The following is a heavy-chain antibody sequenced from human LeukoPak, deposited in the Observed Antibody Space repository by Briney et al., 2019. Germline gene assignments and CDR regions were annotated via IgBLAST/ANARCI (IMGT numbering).Heavy chain of an antibody. CDR1: GFTFDDHA. CDR3: VKDDCSSTSCYDAFDI. V-gene: IGHV3-43*02. Sequence: PGGSLRLSCAASGFTFDDHAMHWVRQAPGKGLEWVSLISGDGGSTYYADSVKGRFTISRDNSKNTLDLQMSSLRAEDTAVYYCVKDDCSSTSCYDAFDIWGQGTMVTVSS. J-gene: IGHJ3*02. D-gene: IGHD2-2*01. CDR2: ISGDGGST.